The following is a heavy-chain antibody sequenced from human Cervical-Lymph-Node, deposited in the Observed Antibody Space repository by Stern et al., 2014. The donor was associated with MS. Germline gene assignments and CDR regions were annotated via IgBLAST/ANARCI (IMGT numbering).Heavy chain of an antibody. CDR1: GFSFSRYA. CDR3: ASAYSSSHYYFDY. D-gene: IGHD6-13*01. V-gene: IGHV3-33*01. Sequence: EQLVESGGGVVQPGRSLRISCAAAGFSFSRYAMHWVRQAPGKVLEWVALIWYDGRNPYYADSVTGRFTISRDNFKNTLYLQMNSLRAEDTAVYYCASAYSSSHYYFDYWGQGTLVTVSS. J-gene: IGHJ4*02. CDR2: IWYDGRNP.